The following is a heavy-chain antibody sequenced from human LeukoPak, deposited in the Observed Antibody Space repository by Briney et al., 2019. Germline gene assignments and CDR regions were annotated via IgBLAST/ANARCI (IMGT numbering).Heavy chain of an antibody. CDR1: GGSISTYY. Sequence: SETLSLTCSVSGGSISTYYWSWVRQPPGKGPEWIGYIYYSGSTNYNPSLKSRVTISVDTSKNQFSLKLSSVTAADTAVYYCARPAENDAFDIWGQGTMVTVSS. CDR2: IYYSGST. V-gene: IGHV4-59*08. CDR3: ARPAENDAFDI. J-gene: IGHJ3*02.